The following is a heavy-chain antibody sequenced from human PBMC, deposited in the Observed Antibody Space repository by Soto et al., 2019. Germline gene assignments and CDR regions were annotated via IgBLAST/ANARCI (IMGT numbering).Heavy chain of an antibody. CDR3: ARGLAGPLDY. CDR1: GGSFSGYY. CDR2: INHSGST. J-gene: IGHJ4*02. Sequence: SETLSLTCAVYGGSFSGYYWSWIRQPPGKGLEWIGEINHSGSTNYNPSLKSRVTISVDTSKNQFSLKLSSVTAADTAVYYCARGLAGPLDYWGQGTMVTV. V-gene: IGHV4-34*01.